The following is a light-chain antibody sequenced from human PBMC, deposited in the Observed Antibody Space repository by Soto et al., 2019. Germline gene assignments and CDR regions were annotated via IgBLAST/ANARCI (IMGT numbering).Light chain of an antibody. V-gene: IGKV3-15*01. Sequence: EIVLTQSPATLSLSPGERATLSCRASQSVATNLAWYQQKPGQPPRLLSYGASTRATGIPARFSGSGSETEFTLTISSLQSEEFAFYYCQQYNEWPLTFGGGTKVDI. CDR2: GAS. J-gene: IGKJ4*01. CDR1: QSVATN. CDR3: QQYNEWPLT.